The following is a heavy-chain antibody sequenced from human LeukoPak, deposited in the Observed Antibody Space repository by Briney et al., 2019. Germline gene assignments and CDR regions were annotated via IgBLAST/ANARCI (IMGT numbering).Heavy chain of an antibody. CDR2: IIPIFGTA. D-gene: IGHD5-18*01. CDR1: GGTFSSYA. J-gene: IGHJ4*02. V-gene: IGHV1-69*06. Sequence: SVKVSCEASGGTFSSYAIIWVRQAPGQGLEWMGRIIPIFGTANYAQKFQGRVTITADKSTSTAYMELSSLRSEDTAVYYCAISYSYGHSRGDYWGQGTLVTVSS. CDR3: AISYSYGHSRGDY.